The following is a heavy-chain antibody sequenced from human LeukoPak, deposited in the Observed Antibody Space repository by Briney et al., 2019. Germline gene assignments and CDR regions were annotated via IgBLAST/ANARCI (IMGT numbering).Heavy chain of an antibody. CDR2: ISWNSGSI. D-gene: IGHD5-18*01. CDR3: ARDLRGYTYGPIDY. J-gene: IGHJ4*02. V-gene: IGHV3-9*01. Sequence: GRSLRLSCAASGFIFDDYAMHWVRQAPGKGLEWVSGISWNSGSITYADSVKGRFTISRDNAKNSLYLRMNSLRPEDTALYYCARDLRGYTYGPIDYWGQGTLVTVSS. CDR1: GFIFDDYA.